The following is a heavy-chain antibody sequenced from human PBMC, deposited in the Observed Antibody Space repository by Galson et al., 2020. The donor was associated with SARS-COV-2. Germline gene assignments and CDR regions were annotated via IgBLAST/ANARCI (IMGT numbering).Heavy chain of an antibody. Sequence: GGSLRLSCTASGFIFSDYYMTWIRQAPGKGLEWVSYISNVDTKYYADSVRGRFTISRDNAKNSLYLQMNSLRAEDTAVFYCARVHRLRGLSRVFDIWGQGTKVTVSS. CDR1: GFIFSDYY. CDR3: ARVHRLRGLSRVFDI. J-gene: IGHJ3*02. D-gene: IGHD4-17*01. V-gene: IGHV3-11*01. CDR2: ISNVDTK.